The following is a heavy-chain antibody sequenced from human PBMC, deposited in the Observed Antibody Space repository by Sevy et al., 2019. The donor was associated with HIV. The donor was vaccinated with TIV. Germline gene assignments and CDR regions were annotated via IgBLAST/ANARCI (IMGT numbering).Heavy chain of an antibody. J-gene: IGHJ6*02. V-gene: IGHV1-18*01. CDR1: GFIFTNYG. CDR3: ARAHQVPQRQYYYYFGMDV. CDR2: INTDTGKT. D-gene: IGHD2-2*01. Sequence: ASVKVSCKTSGFIFTNYGISWVRQAPGQGPEWMGWINTDTGKTNYAQKVQGRVTMTRDTSTTTAYTERRNLRSDDTAVYYWARAHQVPQRQYYYYFGMDVWGQGTTVTVSS.